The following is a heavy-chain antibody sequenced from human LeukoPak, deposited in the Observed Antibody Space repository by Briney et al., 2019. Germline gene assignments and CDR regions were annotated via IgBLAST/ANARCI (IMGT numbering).Heavy chain of an antibody. CDR1: GFTFDDYA. J-gene: IGHJ4*02. D-gene: IGHD1-26*01. Sequence: SGGSLRLSCAASGFTFDDYAMHWVRQAPGKGLEWVSLISGDGGSTYYADSVKGRFTISRDNSKNSLYLQMNSLRTEDTALYYCAKDMGGWELLFIVDYWGQGTLVTVSS. CDR2: ISGDGGST. V-gene: IGHV3-43*02. CDR3: AKDMGGWELLFIVDY.